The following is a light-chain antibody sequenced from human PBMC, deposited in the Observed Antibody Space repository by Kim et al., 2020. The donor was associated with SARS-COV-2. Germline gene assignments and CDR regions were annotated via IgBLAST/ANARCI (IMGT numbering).Light chain of an antibody. J-gene: IGLJ3*02. CDR3: QVWDSSSDHWV. CDR1: NIGSKA. CDR2: RGR. V-gene: IGLV3-21*04. Sequence: SYELTQPPSVSVAPGKTARISCGGNNIGSKAVHWYQQKPGQAPVLVIYRGRDRPSGIPERFSGSNSGNTATLTIGRVEAGDEADYYCQVWDSSSDHWVFGGGTQLTVL.